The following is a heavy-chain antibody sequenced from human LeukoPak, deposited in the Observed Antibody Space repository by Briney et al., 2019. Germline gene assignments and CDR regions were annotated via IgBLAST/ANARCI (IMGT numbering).Heavy chain of an antibody. D-gene: IGHD3-3*01. CDR2: IYYSGST. Sequence: SETLSLTCTVSGGSISSSSYYWGCIRQPPGKGLECIGSIYYSGSTYYNPSLKSRVTISVDTSKNQFSLKLSSVTAADTAVYYCARDPPYDFWSGYYTGEQGQKPYWGQGTLVTVSS. J-gene: IGHJ4*02. CDR3: ARDPPYDFWSGYYTGEQGQKPY. V-gene: IGHV4-39*07. CDR1: GGSISSSSYY.